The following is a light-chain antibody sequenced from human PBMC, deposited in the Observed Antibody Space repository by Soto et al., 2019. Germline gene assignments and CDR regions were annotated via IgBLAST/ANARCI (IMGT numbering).Light chain of an antibody. J-gene: IGKJ5*01. CDR2: GSS. V-gene: IGKV3-20*01. CDR3: QQYGSSPRT. Sequence: EIVLTQSPGTLSLSPGERATLSCRASQSVSSTYLAWYQQKPDQAPRLLMYGSSSRATGIPDRFSGSGSGTDFTLTISRLDPEDFAVYFCQQYGSSPRTFGQGTRLEIK. CDR1: QSVSSTY.